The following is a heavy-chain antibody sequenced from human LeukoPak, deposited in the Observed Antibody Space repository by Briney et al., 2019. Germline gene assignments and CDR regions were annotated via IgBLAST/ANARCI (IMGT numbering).Heavy chain of an antibody. D-gene: IGHD6-19*01. J-gene: IGHJ4*02. V-gene: IGHV3-23*01. CDR2: ISGSGGST. CDR1: GFTFSSYA. Sequence: GGYLRLSCAASGFTFSSYAMSWVRQAPGKGLEWVSAISGSGGSTYYADTVKGRFTISRDNYKNTLYLQMNSLRAEDTAVYYCAKGSGWYDTPFDYWGQGTLVTVSS. CDR3: AKGSGWYDTPFDY.